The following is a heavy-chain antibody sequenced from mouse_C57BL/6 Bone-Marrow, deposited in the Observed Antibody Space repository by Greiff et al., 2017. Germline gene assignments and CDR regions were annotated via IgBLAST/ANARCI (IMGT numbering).Heavy chain of an antibody. J-gene: IGHJ3*01. CDR2: IDPETGGT. Sequence: VQLQQSGAELVKPGASVTLSCKASGYTFTDYEMHWVKQTPVHGLEWIGAIDPETGGTAYNQKFKGKATLTVDKSSSTAYLELCRLTSEDYAVYYCTCAAYWGQGTLVTVSA. CDR3: TCAAY. CDR1: GYTFTDYE. V-gene: IGHV1-15*01.